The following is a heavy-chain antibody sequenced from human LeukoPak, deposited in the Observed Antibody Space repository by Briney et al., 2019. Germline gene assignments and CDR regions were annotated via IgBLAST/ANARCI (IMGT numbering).Heavy chain of an antibody. CDR1: GFTFSSYN. CDR3: ARGADCSSTSCYKGDWFDP. J-gene: IGHJ5*02. Sequence: PGGSLRLSCAASGFTFSSYNMNWVRQAPGKGLEWVSFISSSGSYIYYADSVRGRFTISRDNAENSLYLRMNSLRAEDTAVYYCARGADCSSTSCYKGDWFDPWGQGTLVTVSS. V-gene: IGHV3-21*01. D-gene: IGHD2-2*02. CDR2: ISSSGSYI.